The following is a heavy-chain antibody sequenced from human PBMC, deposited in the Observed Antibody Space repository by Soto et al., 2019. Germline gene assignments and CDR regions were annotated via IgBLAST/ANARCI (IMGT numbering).Heavy chain of an antibody. CDR2: ISWNSGSI. V-gene: IGHV3-9*01. CDR1: GFTFDDYA. D-gene: IGHD6-13*01. CDR3: GNEISGWYGGDAFDF. J-gene: IGHJ3*01. Sequence: EVQLVESGGGLVQPGRSLRLSCAASGFTFDDYAMHWVRQAPGKGLEWVSGISWNSGSIGYADAVKGRITISRDNAKSSLYRQVSGLRGEDTALYYCGNEISGWYGGDAFDFWGKGTMVTFSS.